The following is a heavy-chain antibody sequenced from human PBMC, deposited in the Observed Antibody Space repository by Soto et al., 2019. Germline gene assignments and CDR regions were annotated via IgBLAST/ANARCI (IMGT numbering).Heavy chain of an antibody. J-gene: IGHJ5*02. D-gene: IGHD6-25*01. CDR2: IYYSGST. CDR3: GSVRPSGYVLS. Sequence: SETLSLTCTVSGGSISSYYWSWIRQPPGKVLEWIGYIYYSGSTNYNPSLKSRVTISIDTSKNQFSLRLASVTAADTAFYFCGSVRPSGYVLSWGQGTLVTVSS. CDR1: GGSISSYY. V-gene: IGHV4-59*01.